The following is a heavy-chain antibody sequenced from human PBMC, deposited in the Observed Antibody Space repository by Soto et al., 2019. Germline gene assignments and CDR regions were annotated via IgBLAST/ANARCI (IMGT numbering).Heavy chain of an antibody. CDR1: GFSFNNHW. V-gene: IGHV3-7*03. CDR3: ARVDAYGDSHYGLGV. Sequence: EVQLAESGGGLVQPGASLRLSCAASGFSFNNHWMSWVRQAPGKGLEWVANIRQDGGETYYVESVKGRFTISRDNAKASLYLQMSSLGADDTALYYCARVDAYGDSHYGLGVWGQGTAVTVSS. J-gene: IGHJ6*02. CDR2: IRQDGGET. D-gene: IGHD4-17*01.